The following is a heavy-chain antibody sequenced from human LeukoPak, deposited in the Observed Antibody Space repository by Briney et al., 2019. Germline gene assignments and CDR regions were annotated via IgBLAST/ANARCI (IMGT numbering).Heavy chain of an antibody. CDR1: GFTLSSYG. V-gene: IGHV3-23*01. J-gene: IGHJ5*02. Sequence: PGGSLRLSCAASGFTLSSYGMSWVRQAPGKGLEWVSAISGSGGSTYYADSVKGRFTISRDNSKNTLYLQMNSLRAEDTAVYYCAKYRVVVAATGWFDPWGQGTLVTVSS. CDR2: ISGSGGST. D-gene: IGHD2-15*01. CDR3: AKYRVVVAATGWFDP.